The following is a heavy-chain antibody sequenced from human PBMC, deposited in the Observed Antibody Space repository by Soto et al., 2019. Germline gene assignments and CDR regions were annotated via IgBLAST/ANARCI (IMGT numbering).Heavy chain of an antibody. Sequence: SGPTLVNPTQTLTLTCTFSGFSFSTSGICVRWIRQPPGKALEWLALIDWDADKSYLTSLKTRLTISRDPSKNQVVLTMPNTDPRDTATFYCARNFYGTGNHYARMDYRGPGTLVTVSS. J-gene: IGHJ4*02. CDR2: IDWDADK. CDR3: ARNFYGTGNHYARMDY. V-gene: IGHV2-70*01. D-gene: IGHD3-10*01. CDR1: GFSFSTSGIC.